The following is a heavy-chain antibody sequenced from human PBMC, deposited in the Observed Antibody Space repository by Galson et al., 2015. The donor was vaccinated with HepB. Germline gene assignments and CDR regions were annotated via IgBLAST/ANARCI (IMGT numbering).Heavy chain of an antibody. Sequence: SLRLSCAASGFTFSSYGMHWVRQAPGKGLEWVAVISYDGSNKYYADSVKGRFTISRDNSKNTLYLQMNSLRAEDTAVYYCAKTFRHGYYYDSSGYWADAFDIWGQGTMVTVSS. D-gene: IGHD3-22*01. CDR1: GFTFSSYG. J-gene: IGHJ3*02. CDR3: AKTFRHGYYYDSSGYWADAFDI. CDR2: ISYDGSNK. V-gene: IGHV3-30*18.